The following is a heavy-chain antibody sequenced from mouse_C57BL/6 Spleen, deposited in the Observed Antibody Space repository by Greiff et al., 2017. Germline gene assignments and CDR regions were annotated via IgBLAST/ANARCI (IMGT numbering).Heavy chain of an antibody. J-gene: IGHJ3*01. CDR2: IYPGSGST. CDR3: ARRGAQATLAWFAY. D-gene: IGHD3-2*02. Sequence: QVQLQQPGAELVKPGASVKMSCKASGYTFTSYWITWVKQRPGQGLAWIGDIYPGSGSTNYNEKFKSKATLTVDTSSSTASMQPSSQTSEDSAVYYWARRGAQATLAWFAYWGQGTLVTVSA. V-gene: IGHV1-55*01. CDR1: GYTFTSYW.